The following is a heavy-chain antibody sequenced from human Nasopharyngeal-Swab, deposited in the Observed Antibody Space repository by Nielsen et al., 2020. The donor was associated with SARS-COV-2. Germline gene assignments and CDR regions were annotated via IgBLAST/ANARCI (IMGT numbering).Heavy chain of an antibody. V-gene: IGHV4-39*01. D-gene: IGHD3-9*01. CDR1: GSSISSSSYY. CDR2: IYYSGST. Sequence: SETLSLTCTVSGSSISSSSYYWGWIRQPPGKGLEWIGSIYYSGSTYYNPSLKSRVTISVDTSKNQFSLKLSSMTAADTAVYYCARQDWLLFDYWGQGTLVTVSS. J-gene: IGHJ4*02. CDR3: ARQDWLLFDY.